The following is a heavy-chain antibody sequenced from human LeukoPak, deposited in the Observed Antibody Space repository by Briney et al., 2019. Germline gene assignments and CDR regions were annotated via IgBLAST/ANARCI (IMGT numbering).Heavy chain of an antibody. J-gene: IGHJ4*02. D-gene: IGHD3-10*01. CDR3: ARESSLTGAYFDW. CDR2: IWYDGTNK. CDR1: GFTFSSYW. Sequence: GGSLRLSCAASGFTFSSYWMSWVRQAPGKGLEWVAVIWYDGTNKQYVDSVKGRFTISRDNSENTLYLQMNSLRDEDTAVYYCARESSLTGAYFDWWGQGTLVTVSS. V-gene: IGHV3-33*08.